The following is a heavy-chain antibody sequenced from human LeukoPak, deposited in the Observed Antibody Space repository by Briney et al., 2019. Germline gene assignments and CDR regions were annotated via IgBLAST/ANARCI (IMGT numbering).Heavy chain of an antibody. CDR3: TRAPHPRCSSSGCYLDY. Sequence: GGSLRLSCSTSGFTFGDYAMSWVRQGPGKGLEWVGFIQAKAYGGATKYAASVNGRFSISRDDSQSIANLQMNDLKAEDTAVYYCTRAPHPRCSSSGCYLDYWGQGTLVTVSS. V-gene: IGHV3-49*04. J-gene: IGHJ4*02. D-gene: IGHD2-2*01. CDR1: GFTFGDYA. CDR2: IQAKAYGGAT.